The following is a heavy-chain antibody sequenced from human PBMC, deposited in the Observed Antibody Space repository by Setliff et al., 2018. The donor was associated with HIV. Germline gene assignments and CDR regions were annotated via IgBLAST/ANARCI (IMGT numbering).Heavy chain of an antibody. CDR3: ARARGSSGWYAWFDP. Sequence: SETLSLTCTVSGGSITTGSYYWSWIRQPAGQGLEWIGHIYASDSSGSTNYNPSLKSRVTISLDTSKNQFSLKLSSVAAADTAVYYCARARGSSGWYAWFDPWGQGTLVTVSS. CDR1: GGSITTGSYY. D-gene: IGHD6-13*01. CDR2: IYASDSSGST. J-gene: IGHJ5*02. V-gene: IGHV4-61*09.